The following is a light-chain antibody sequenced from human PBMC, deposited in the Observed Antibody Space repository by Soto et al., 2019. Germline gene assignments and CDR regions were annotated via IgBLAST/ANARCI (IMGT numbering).Light chain of an antibody. J-gene: IGLJ3*02. CDR1: SGHNSYA. Sequence: QPVLTQPPSASASLGASVKLTCTLSSGHNSYAIAWHQQQPEKGPRYLMKLNSDGSHSQGDGIPDRFSGSSSGAERYLTISSLQSDDEADYYCQTWSTDLRVFGGGTQLTVL. CDR3: QTWSTDLRV. V-gene: IGLV4-69*01. CDR2: LNSDGSH.